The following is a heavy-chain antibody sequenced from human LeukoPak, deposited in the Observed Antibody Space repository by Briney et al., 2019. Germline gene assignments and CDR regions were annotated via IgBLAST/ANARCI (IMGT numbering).Heavy chain of an antibody. J-gene: IGHJ6*03. D-gene: IGHD3-3*01. CDR3: AREAIKEWYYYYMDV. Sequence: ASVKVSCKASGYTFTSYAMNWVRQAPGQGLEWMGWISPNSGGTNYAQKFQGRVTMTRDTSISTAYMELSRLRSDDTAVYYCAREAIKEWYYYYMDVWGKGTTVTVSS. V-gene: IGHV1-2*02. CDR1: GYTFTSYA. CDR2: ISPNSGGT.